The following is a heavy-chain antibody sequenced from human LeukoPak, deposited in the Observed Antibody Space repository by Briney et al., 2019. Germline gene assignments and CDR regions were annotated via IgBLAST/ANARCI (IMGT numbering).Heavy chain of an antibody. CDR3: ARGKASGGYSGYGLDAFDI. D-gene: IGHD5-12*01. V-gene: IGHV3-33*01. CDR1: GFTFSSYG. Sequence: GGSLRLSCAASGFTFSSYGMHWVRQAPGKGLEWVAVIWDDGITKHYADSVKGRFTISRDNYKNTLYLQMNSLRAEDTAVYYCARGKASGGYSGYGLDAFDIWGQGTMVTVSS. CDR2: IWDDGITK. J-gene: IGHJ3*02.